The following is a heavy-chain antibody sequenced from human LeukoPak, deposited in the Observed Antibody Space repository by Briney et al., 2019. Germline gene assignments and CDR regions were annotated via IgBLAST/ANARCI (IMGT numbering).Heavy chain of an antibody. J-gene: IGHJ4*02. CDR3: ARGPGSGTYFDY. Sequence: GSLRLSCEASGFTFSSFGMHWVRQAPGKGLEWIGEINHSGSTNYNPSLKSRVTISVDTSKNQFSLKLSSVTAADTAVYYCARGPGSGTYFDYWGQGTLVTVSS. CDR1: GFTFSSFG. D-gene: IGHD3-10*01. CDR2: INHSGST. V-gene: IGHV4-34*01.